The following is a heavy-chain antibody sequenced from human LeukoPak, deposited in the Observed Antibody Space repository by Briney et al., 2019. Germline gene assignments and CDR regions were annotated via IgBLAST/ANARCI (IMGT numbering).Heavy chain of an antibody. J-gene: IGHJ4*02. V-gene: IGHV4-38-2*02. CDR1: GYSISSGYY. CDR2: IYHSGST. CDR3: ARVPYSSRTADYFDY. Sequence: PSETLSLTCTVSGYSISSGYYWGWIRQPPGKGLEWIGSIYHSGSTYYNPSLKSRVTISVDTSKNQFSLKLSSVTAADTAVYYCARVPYSSRTADYFDYWGQGTLVTVSS. D-gene: IGHD6-13*01.